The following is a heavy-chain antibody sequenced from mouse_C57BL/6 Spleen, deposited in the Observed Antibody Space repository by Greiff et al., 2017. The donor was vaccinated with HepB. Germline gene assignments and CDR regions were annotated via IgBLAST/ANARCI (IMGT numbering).Heavy chain of an antibody. CDR1: GYTFTSYW. CDR3: ARRSNYVVDYAMDY. CDR2: IDPSDSET. Sequence: VQLQQPGAELVRPGSSVKLSCKASGYTFTSYWMHWVKQRPIQGLEWIGNIDPSDSETHYNQKFKDKATLTVDKSSSTAYMQLSSLTSEDSAVYYCARRSNYVVDYAMDYWGQGTSVTVSS. J-gene: IGHJ4*01. D-gene: IGHD2-5*01. V-gene: IGHV1-52*01.